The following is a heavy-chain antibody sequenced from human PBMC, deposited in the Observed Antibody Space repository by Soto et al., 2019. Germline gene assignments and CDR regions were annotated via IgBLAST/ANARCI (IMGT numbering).Heavy chain of an antibody. V-gene: IGHV3-11*05. CDR3: VTESWYKFEY. CDR1: GLTISDFY. Sequence: QVPLVESGGGLVTPGGSLRLSCEVSGLTISDFYMSWIRQAPGKGLEWVSYTSHNGDSTNYADSVKGRFTISRDNAKNSLYLQMNSLRVEDTAVYFCVTESWYKFEYWGQGNMVTVSS. CDR2: TSHNGDST. D-gene: IGHD1-20*01. J-gene: IGHJ4*02.